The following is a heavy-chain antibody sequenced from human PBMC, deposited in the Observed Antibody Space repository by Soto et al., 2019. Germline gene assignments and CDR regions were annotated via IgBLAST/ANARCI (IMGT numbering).Heavy chain of an antibody. V-gene: IGHV3-33*01. Sequence: QVQLVESGGGVVQPGRSLRLSCAASGFTFNSYGMHWVRQAPGKGLEWVAVIWYDGSKTYYADSVKGRFTISRDNSKNTLYLQMNSLRAEDTAVYYCARSRRGEWYQDAFDIWGQGTMVTVSS. CDR2: IWYDGSKT. CDR1: GFTFNSYG. J-gene: IGHJ3*02. D-gene: IGHD2-2*01. CDR3: ARSRRGEWYQDAFDI.